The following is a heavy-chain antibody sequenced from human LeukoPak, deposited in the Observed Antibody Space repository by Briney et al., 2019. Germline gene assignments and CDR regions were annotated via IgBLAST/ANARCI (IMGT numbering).Heavy chain of an antibody. Sequence: GASVKVSCKASGYTFTSYGISWVRQAPGQGLEWMGWISAYNGNTNYAQKLQGRVTMTTDTSTSTAYMELRSLRSDDTAVYYCAGDVVVVPAAYYYYGMDVWGQGTTVTVSS. CDR2: ISAYNGNT. V-gene: IGHV1-18*01. D-gene: IGHD2-2*01. CDR3: AGDVVVVPAAYYYYGMDV. CDR1: GYTFTSYG. J-gene: IGHJ6*02.